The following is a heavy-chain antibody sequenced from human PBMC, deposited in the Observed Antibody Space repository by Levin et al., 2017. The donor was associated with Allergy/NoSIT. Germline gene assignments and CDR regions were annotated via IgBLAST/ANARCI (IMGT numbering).Heavy chain of an antibody. CDR2: IIPIFGTA. CDR3: AKSVGFLEWLSPSSINYGMDV. J-gene: IGHJ6*02. D-gene: IGHD3-3*01. V-gene: IGHV1-69*06. Sequence: SVKVSCKASGGTFSSYAISWVRQAPGQGLEWMGGIIPIFGTANYAQKFQGRVTITADKSTGTAYMELSSLRSEDTAVYYCAKSVGFLEWLSPSSINYGMDVWGQGTTVTVSS. CDR1: GGTFSSYA.